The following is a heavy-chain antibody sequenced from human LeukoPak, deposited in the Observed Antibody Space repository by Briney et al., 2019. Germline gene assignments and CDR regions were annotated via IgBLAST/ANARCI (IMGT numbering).Heavy chain of an antibody. J-gene: IGHJ4*02. CDR2: IIPIFGTA. V-gene: IGHV1-69*13. CDR3: ARAAGATNYDILTGYCIFDY. Sequence: SVKVSCKASGGTFSSYAISWVRQAPGPGLEWMGGIIPIFGTANYAQKFQGRVTITADESTSTAYMELSSLRSEDTAVYYCARAAGATNYDILTGYCIFDYWGQGTLVTVSS. D-gene: IGHD3-9*01. CDR1: GGTFSSYA.